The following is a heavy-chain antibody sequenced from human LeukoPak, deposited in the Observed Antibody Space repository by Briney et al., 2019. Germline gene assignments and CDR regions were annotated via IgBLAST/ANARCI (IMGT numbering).Heavy chain of an antibody. CDR3: AREYFETPNQLDY. V-gene: IGHV3-20*04. CDR1: GFTFSNAW. J-gene: IGHJ4*02. Sequence: GGSLRLSCAASGFTFSNAWMSWVRQAPGKGLEWVSGINWNGGSTGYSDSVKGRFTISRDNAKNSLYLQMNSLRAEDTALYYCAREYFETPNQLDYWGQGALVTVSS. CDR2: INWNGGST. D-gene: IGHD3-9*01.